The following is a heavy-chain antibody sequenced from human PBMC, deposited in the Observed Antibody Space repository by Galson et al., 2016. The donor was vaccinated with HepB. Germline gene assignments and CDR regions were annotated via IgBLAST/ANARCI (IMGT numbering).Heavy chain of an antibody. J-gene: IGHJ6*02. D-gene: IGHD2-15*01. Sequence: SLRLSCAASGFTFDDYAMHWVRQAPGKGLEWVSGINWNGGYIDYADSVKGRFTISRDNAKNYLYLKLNSLRTDDAALYYCAKDLGGGLEVWGLGTTVTVSS. CDR3: AKDLGGGLEV. V-gene: IGHV3-9*01. CDR1: GFTFDDYA. CDR2: INWNGGYI.